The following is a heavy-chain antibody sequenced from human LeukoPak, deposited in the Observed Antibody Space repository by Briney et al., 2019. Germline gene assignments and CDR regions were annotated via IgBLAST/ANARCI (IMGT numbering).Heavy chain of an antibody. Sequence: PGGSLRLSCAASGFTFRSYAMSWVRQAPGKGLEWVSGISGSGGSTYYADSVKGRFTISRDNSKNTLYLQMNSLRAEDTAVYYCAKGRVITMIVVVNTSFGGWGQGTLVTVSS. CDR2: ISGSGGST. D-gene: IGHD3-22*01. CDR1: GFTFRSYA. CDR3: AKGRVITMIVVVNTSFGG. J-gene: IGHJ4*02. V-gene: IGHV3-23*01.